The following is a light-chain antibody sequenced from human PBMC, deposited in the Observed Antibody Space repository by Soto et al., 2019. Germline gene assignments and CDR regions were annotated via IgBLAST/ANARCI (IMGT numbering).Light chain of an antibody. Sequence: DIVMTQSPDFLAVSLGERATINCKSSQSILYSSNNKNCLARYQQKPGQPPKLLIYWTSTRDAGVPDRFSGSGSGTDFTLTISSLQAEDVAVYYCQQHYSTPFTFGQGTKLEIK. J-gene: IGKJ2*01. CDR1: QSILYSSNNKNC. CDR3: QQHYSTPFT. CDR2: WTS. V-gene: IGKV4-1*01.